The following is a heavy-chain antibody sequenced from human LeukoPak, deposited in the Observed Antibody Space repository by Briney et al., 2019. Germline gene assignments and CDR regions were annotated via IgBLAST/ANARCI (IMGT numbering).Heavy chain of an antibody. V-gene: IGHV3-7*04. CDR2: IKQDGSEK. CDR1: GFTFGTYW. D-gene: IGHD1-1*01. J-gene: IGHJ3*02. CDR3: ARGAGSALDI. Sequence: GGSPRLSCAASGFTFGTYWMNWVRQAPGKGLEWVANIKQDGSEKYYVDSVKGRFTISRDNAKNSLHLQMNSLRAEDTAVYYCARGAGSALDIWGQGTMVTVSS.